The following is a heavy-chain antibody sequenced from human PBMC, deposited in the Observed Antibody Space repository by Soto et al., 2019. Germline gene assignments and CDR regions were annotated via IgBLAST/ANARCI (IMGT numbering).Heavy chain of an antibody. D-gene: IGHD5-12*01. CDR2: TYFRSKWYN. CDR3: AKGDNLGPKTGYAFDP. Sequence: QTLSLTCAISGDSVSSNTASWNWIRQSPSRGLEWLGRTYFRSKWYNDYAVSVKSRIIINPDTSNNQFSLQLNSVTPEDTAVYFCAKGDNLGPKTGYAFDPWGQGIKVTVSS. CDR1: GDSVSSNTAS. V-gene: IGHV6-1*01. J-gene: IGHJ5*02.